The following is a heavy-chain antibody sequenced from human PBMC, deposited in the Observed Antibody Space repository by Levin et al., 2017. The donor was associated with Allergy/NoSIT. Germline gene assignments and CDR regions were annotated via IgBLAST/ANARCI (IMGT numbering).Heavy chain of an antibody. CDR1: GGSISSSSYY. J-gene: IGHJ3*02. Sequence: PSETLSLTCTVSGGSISSSSYYWGWIRQPPGKGLEWIGSIYYSGSTYYNPSLKSRVTISVDTSKNQFSLKLSSVTAADTAVYYCARTYYYDSSGSHYGGSAFDSWGQGTMVTVSS. CDR2: IYYSGST. CDR3: ARTYYYDSSGSHYGGSAFDS. D-gene: IGHD3-22*01. V-gene: IGHV4-39*07.